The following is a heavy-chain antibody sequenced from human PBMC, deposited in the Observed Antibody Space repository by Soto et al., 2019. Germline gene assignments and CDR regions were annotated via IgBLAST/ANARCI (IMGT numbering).Heavy chain of an antibody. J-gene: IGHJ6*02. V-gene: IGHV3-33*01. CDR3: ARDSWFNIVVVRSGMDV. CDR1: GFTFSSYG. CDR2: IWYDGSNK. D-gene: IGHD3-22*01. Sequence: QVQLVESGGGVVQPGRSLRLSCAASGFTFSSYGMHWVRQAPGKGLEWVAVIWYDGSNKYYADSVKGRFTISRDNSKNTLYLQMNSLRAEDTAVYYCARDSWFNIVVVRSGMDVWGQGTTVTVSS.